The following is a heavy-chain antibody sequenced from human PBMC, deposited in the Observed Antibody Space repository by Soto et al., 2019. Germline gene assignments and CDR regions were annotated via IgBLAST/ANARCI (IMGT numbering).Heavy chain of an antibody. V-gene: IGHV1-58*02. Sequence: SVKVSCKASGYTFTSSAMQWVRQARGQRLEWIGWIVVGSGNTNYAQKFQERVTITRDMSTSTAYMELSSLRSEDTAVYYCAAGGYSSGWYVDYWGQGTLVTVSS. CDR3: AAGGYSSGWYVDY. CDR1: GYTFTSSA. CDR2: IVVGSGNT. J-gene: IGHJ4*02. D-gene: IGHD6-19*01.